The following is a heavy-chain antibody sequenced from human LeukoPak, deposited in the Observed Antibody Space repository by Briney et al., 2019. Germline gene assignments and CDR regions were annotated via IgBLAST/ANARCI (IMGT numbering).Heavy chain of an antibody. D-gene: IGHD2-15*01. V-gene: IGHV1-2*02. CDR3: ASAHGYCSGGSCYRSPYYYSYMDV. CDR1: GYTFTGYY. CDR2: INPNSGGT. Sequence: GSVKVSCKASGYTFTGYYMHWVRQAPGQGLEWMVWINPNSGGTNYAEKFQGRVTMSRDTAISTAYMEVSRLRSDDTAVYYCASAHGYCSGGSCYRSPYYYSYMDVWGKGPTVTVSS. J-gene: IGHJ6*03.